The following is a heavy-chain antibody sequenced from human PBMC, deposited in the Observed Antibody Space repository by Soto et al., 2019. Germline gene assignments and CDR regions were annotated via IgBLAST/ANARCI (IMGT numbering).Heavy chain of an antibody. CDR2: INPSGGST. D-gene: IGHD5-18*01. J-gene: IGHJ6*02. Sequence: ASVKVSCKASGYTFTSYYMHWVRQAPGQGLEWMGIINPSGGSTSYAQKFQGRVTMTRDTSTSTVYMELSSLRSEDTAVYYCERDQRGPGYSYGWNYGMDVWGQGTTVTVSS. CDR1: GYTFTSYY. V-gene: IGHV1-46*01. CDR3: ERDQRGPGYSYGWNYGMDV.